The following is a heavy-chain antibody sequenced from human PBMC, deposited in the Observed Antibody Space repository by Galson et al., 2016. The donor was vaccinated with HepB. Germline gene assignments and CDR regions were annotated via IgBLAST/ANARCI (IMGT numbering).Heavy chain of an antibody. CDR3: AKTRGLGGSSAFDV. CDR1: GFTFDDYA. V-gene: IGHV3-9*01. CDR2: ISWNSGSI. D-gene: IGHD3-10*01. J-gene: IGHJ3*01. Sequence: SLRLSCAASGFTFDDYAMHWVRQAPGKGLEWVSGISWNSGSIGYADSVKGRFTISRDKSKNTLYLQMNSLRADDTAVYYCAKTRGLGGSSAFDVWGQGTMVTVSS.